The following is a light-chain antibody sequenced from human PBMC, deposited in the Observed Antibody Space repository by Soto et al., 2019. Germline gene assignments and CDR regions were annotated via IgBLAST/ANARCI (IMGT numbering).Light chain of an antibody. CDR2: GAS. V-gene: IGKV3-20*01. J-gene: IGKJ1*01. Sequence: EIVLTESPATLSVSPGDRATLSRRASQSVSSNLAWYQQKPGQAPRLLIYGASNRATGIPDRFSGSGSGTDFTLTISRLEPEEFAVDYCQQYGSSGTVGQGTKVEIK. CDR1: QSVSSN. CDR3: QQYGSSGT.